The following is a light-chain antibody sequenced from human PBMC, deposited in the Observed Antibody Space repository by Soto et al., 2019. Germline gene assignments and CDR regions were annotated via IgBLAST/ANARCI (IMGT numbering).Light chain of an antibody. CDR1: SRDIGFYNY. Sequence: QSVLTQPASVSGSPGQSITISCTGTSRDIGFYNYVSWYQQSPGNAPKLIIFEVTNRPSGVSDRFSGSKSGNTASLTISGLLPEDGADYYCSSYTTRSTYVFGSGTKVTVL. CDR2: EVT. V-gene: IGLV2-14*01. CDR3: SSYTTRSTYV. J-gene: IGLJ1*01.